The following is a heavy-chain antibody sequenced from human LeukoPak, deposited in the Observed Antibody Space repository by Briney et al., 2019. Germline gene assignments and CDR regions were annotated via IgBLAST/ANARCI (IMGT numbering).Heavy chain of an antibody. V-gene: IGHV4-30-2*01. CDR2: IYHSGST. CDR3: AGDYGASYRFDY. D-gene: IGHD3-16*01. CDR1: GASVSSGSYS. Sequence: SETLSLTCAVSGASVSSGSYSWSWIWQPPGKGLEWIGYIYHSGSTTYNPSLKSRLTISLDRSKNQFSLRLSSVTAADTAVYYCAGDYGASYRFDYWGQGTLVTVSS. J-gene: IGHJ4*02.